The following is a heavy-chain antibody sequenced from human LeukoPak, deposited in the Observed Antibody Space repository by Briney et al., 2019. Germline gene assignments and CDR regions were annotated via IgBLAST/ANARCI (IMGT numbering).Heavy chain of an antibody. Sequence: ASVKVSCKVSGYTLTELSMHWVRQAPGNGLEWMGGFDPEDGETIYAQKFQGRVTMTEDTSTDTAYMELSSLRSEDTAVFYCATTGYCSSTSCSNWFDPWGQGTLVTVSS. D-gene: IGHD2-2*01. CDR3: ATTGYCSSTSCSNWFDP. J-gene: IGHJ5*02. V-gene: IGHV1-24*01. CDR1: GYTLTELS. CDR2: FDPEDGET.